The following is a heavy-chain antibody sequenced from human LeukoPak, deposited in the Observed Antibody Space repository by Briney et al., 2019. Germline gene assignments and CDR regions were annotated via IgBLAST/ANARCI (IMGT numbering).Heavy chain of an antibody. CDR1: GGSISSSSYY. CDR3: AREAPLYCSSTSCYTYYYYYMDV. CDR2: IYYSGST. D-gene: IGHD2-2*02. J-gene: IGHJ6*03. Sequence: PSETLSLTCTVSGGSISSSSYYRGWIRQPPGKGLEWIGSIYYSGSTNYNPSLKSRVTISVDTSKNQFSLKLSSVTAADTAVYYCAREAPLYCSSTSCYTYYYYYMDVRGKGTTVTVSS. V-gene: IGHV4-39*07.